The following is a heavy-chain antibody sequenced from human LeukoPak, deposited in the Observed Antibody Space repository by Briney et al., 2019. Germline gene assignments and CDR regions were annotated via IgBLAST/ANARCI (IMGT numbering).Heavy chain of an antibody. J-gene: IGHJ4*02. CDR3: ARDAVVTASPFDY. V-gene: IGHV3-23*01. Sequence: GGSLRLSCAASDFSFITYAMSWVRQAPGKGLEWVSTISGGGDATYYADSVKGRFTISRDNSKNTLYLRMNSLRAEDTAVYYCARDAVVTASPFDYWGQGTLVTVSS. D-gene: IGHD2-21*02. CDR2: ISGGGDAT. CDR1: DFSFITYA.